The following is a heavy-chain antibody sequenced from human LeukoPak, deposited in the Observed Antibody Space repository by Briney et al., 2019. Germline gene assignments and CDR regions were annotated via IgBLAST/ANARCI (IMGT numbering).Heavy chain of an antibody. CDR3: ARDPAQSYYTDV. V-gene: IGHV1-2*02. CDR2: INPKSPGT. CDR1: GYRFTAYY. Sequence: ASVKVSCKASGYRFTAYYIHWVRQAPVQGLEWMGWINPKSPGTNYAQKFQGRVTMTRDTSISTAYMELSRLTSDDTAVYYCARDPAQSYYTDVWGIGTTVIVSS. J-gene: IGHJ6*03.